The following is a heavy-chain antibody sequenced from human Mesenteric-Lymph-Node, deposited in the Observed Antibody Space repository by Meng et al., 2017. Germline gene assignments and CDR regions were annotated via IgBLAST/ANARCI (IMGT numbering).Heavy chain of an antibody. Sequence: GESLKISCAASGFTFSGSAMHWVRQASGKGLEWVGRIRSKANSYATAYAASVKGRFTISRDDSKNTAYLQMNSLKTEDTAVYYCYSSGEWGFGEYFDYWGQGTLVTVSS. D-gene: IGHD3-10*01. CDR3: YSSGEWGFGEYFDY. J-gene: IGHJ4*02. V-gene: IGHV3-73*01. CDR2: IRSKANSYAT. CDR1: GFTFSGSA.